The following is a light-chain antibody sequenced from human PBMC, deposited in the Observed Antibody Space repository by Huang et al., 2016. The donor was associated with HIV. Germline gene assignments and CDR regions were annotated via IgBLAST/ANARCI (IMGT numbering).Light chain of an antibody. CDR3: LQDFNYPRT. J-gene: IGKJ3*01. CDR1: QGIRND. V-gene: IGKV1-6*01. Sequence: AIQMTQSPSSLSAFVGDRVTITCRASQGIRNDLGWYQQKPGRPPKLLIYGASTFQSGVPSRFSGGGSGTDFTLTISSLQPEDFATYYCLQDFNYPRTFGPGTKVD. CDR2: GAS.